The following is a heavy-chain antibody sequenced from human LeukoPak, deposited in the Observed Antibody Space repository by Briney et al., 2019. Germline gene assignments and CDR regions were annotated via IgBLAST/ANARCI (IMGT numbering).Heavy chain of an antibody. CDR2: ISAYNGNT. D-gene: IGHD5-12*01. Sequence: ASVKVSCKASGYTFTGCYMHWVRQAPGQGLEWMGWISAYNGNTNYAQKLQGRVTMTTDTSTSTAYMELRSLRSDDTAVYYCARDGYSGYAPIDYWGQGTPVIASS. CDR1: GYTFTGCY. J-gene: IGHJ4*02. CDR3: ARDGYSGYAPIDY. V-gene: IGHV1-18*04.